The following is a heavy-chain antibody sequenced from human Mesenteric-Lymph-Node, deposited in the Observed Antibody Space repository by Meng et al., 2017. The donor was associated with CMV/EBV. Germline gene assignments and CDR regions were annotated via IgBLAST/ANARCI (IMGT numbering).Heavy chain of an antibody. J-gene: IGHJ6*02. CDR2: IYSGGST. CDR1: GFTVSSNY. D-gene: IGHD1-26*01. V-gene: IGHV3-66*02. CDR3: ARDNGASAGDV. Sequence: GESLKISCAASGFTVSSNYMSWVRQAPGKGLEWVSVIYSGGSTYYADSVKGRFTISRDNSKNTLYLQMNSLRAEDTAVYYRARDNGASAGDVWGQGTTVTVSS.